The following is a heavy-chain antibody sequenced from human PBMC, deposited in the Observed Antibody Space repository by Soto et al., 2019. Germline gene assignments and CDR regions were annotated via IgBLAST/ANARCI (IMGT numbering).Heavy chain of an antibody. CDR1: GFTFSSYW. J-gene: IGHJ6*03. CDR3: ARVCITGTTRAGRSMDV. Sequence: GGSLRLSCAASGFTFSSYWMHWVRQAPGKGLVWVSRINSDGSSTSYADSVKGRFTISRDNAKNTLYLQMNSLRAEDTAVYYCARVCITGTTRAGRSMDVWGKGTTVTVSS. CDR2: INSDGSST. D-gene: IGHD1-20*01. V-gene: IGHV3-74*01.